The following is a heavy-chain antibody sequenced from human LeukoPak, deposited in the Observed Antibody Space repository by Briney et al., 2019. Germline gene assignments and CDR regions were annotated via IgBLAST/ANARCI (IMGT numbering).Heavy chain of an antibody. CDR1: GYILTGYW. CDR3: AREVRPATTTLVAY. V-gene: IGHV1-2*02. J-gene: IGHJ4*02. CDR2: INPNSGNT. Sequence: ASVKVSCKASGYILTGYWIHWVRQAPGQGLEWMGFINPNSGNTNYAQKFQGRVTMTRDTSINTAYMELNGLTGDDTAVYYCAREVRPATTTLVAYWGQGTLVTVSS. D-gene: IGHD1-1*01.